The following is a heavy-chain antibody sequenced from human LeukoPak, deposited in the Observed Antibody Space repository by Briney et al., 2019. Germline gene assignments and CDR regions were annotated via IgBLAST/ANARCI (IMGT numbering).Heavy chain of an antibody. D-gene: IGHD5-12*01. V-gene: IGHV3-30-3*01. CDR1: GFTFSRYV. J-gene: IGHJ4*02. Sequence: GGSLRLSCAASGFTFSRYVMHWVRQAPGKGLEWVSVMSSEGSMKDYADSVKGRFTVSRDNSRNTLYLQMSSLRADDTGLYYCARGNVIMAATIKDYWGQGTLVTVSS. CDR2: MSSEGSMK. CDR3: ARGNVIMAATIKDY.